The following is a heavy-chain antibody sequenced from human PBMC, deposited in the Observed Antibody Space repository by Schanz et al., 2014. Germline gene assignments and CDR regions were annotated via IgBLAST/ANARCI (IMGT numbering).Heavy chain of an antibody. V-gene: IGHV3-33*08. CDR3: ARDGGRDGYNLAFDV. CDR2: IWYDGNNK. D-gene: IGHD5-12*01. J-gene: IGHJ3*01. Sequence: QVQLVESGGGLVKPGGSLRLSCAASGFTFSDSWMHWVRQAPGKGLEWVAVIWYDGNNKFYADSVKGRFIISRDNSKNTLDLQMNSLRAEDTAVYFCARDGGRDGYNLAFDVWGQGTLVTVSS. CDR1: GFTFSDSW.